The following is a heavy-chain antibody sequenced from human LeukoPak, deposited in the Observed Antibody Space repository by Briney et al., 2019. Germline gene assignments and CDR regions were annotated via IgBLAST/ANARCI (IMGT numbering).Heavy chain of an antibody. CDR1: GFTFSTYA. V-gene: IGHV3-23*01. D-gene: IGHD4-11*01. CDR2: ISGNGGST. CDR3: ARNEYSTLDY. Sequence: PGGSLRLSCAASGFTFSTYAMSWVRQAPGKGLEWVSGISGNGGSTYYADSVKGRFTISGDNSKNTLYLQMNSLRAEDTAIYYCARNEYSTLDYWGQGTLVTVSS. J-gene: IGHJ4*02.